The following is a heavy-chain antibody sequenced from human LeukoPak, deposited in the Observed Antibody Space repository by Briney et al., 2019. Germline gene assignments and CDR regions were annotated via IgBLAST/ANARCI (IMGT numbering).Heavy chain of an antibody. Sequence: PSGTLSLTCAVSGGSISSSNWWNWVRQPPGKGLEWIGEIYHSGSTNYNPSLKSRVTISVDKSKNQFSLKLNSVTAADTAVYYCARDQFPYYDSSGLYYWGQGTLVTVSS. V-gene: IGHV4-4*02. J-gene: IGHJ4*02. CDR3: ARDQFPYYDSSGLYY. D-gene: IGHD3-22*01. CDR1: GGSISSSNW. CDR2: IYHSGST.